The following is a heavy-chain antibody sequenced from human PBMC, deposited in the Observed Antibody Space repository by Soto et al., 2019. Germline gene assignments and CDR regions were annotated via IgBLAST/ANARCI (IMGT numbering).Heavy chain of an antibody. D-gene: IGHD3-10*01. CDR2: ISGSGGST. CDR3: AKRRLSDPYYYGSGSQGWGFYDY. CDR1: GFTFSSYA. V-gene: IGHV3-23*01. Sequence: GGSLRLSCAASGFTFSSYAMSWVRQAPGKGLEWVSGISGSGGSTYYADSVKGRFTISRDNSKNTLYLQMNSLRAEDTAVYYSAKRRLSDPYYYGSGSQGWGFYDYWGQGTLVTVSS. J-gene: IGHJ4*02.